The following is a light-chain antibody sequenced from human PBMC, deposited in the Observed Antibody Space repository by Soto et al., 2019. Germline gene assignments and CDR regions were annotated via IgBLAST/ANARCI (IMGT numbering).Light chain of an antibody. CDR1: QSVSSY. J-gene: IGKJ2*01. V-gene: IGKV3-11*01. CDR2: DAS. Sequence: DIVLTQSPATLSLSPGERATLSCRASQSVSSYLAWYQHKPGQSPRLLIYDASNRATGIPARFSGSGSGTDVTPTISSLEPEDFAVYYCQQRSNWPYTFGQGTKLEIK. CDR3: QQRSNWPYT.